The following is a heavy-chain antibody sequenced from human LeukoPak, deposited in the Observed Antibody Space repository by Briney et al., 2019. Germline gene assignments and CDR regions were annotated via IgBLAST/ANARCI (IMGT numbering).Heavy chain of an antibody. Sequence: GGSLRLSCAASGFTFSGSAMHWVRQASGKGLEWVGRIRSKANTYATAYAASVKGRFAISRDDSKNTAYLQMNSLKTEDTAVYYCARDLWYCSGGSCLPAWGQGTLVTVSS. D-gene: IGHD2-15*01. CDR3: ARDLWYCSGGSCLPA. CDR2: IRSKANTYAT. CDR1: GFTFSGSA. V-gene: IGHV3-73*01. J-gene: IGHJ1*01.